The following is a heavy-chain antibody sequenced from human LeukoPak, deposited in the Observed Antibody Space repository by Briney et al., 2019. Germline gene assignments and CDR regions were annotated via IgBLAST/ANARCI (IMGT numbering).Heavy chain of an antibody. CDR3: ARAALGLWFGEPLGGPTEY. CDR1: GYTFTGYY. D-gene: IGHD3-10*01. J-gene: IGHJ4*02. V-gene: IGHV1-2*02. CDR2: IHPNSGGT. Sequence: ASVKVSCKASGYTFTGYYMHWVRQAPGQGLEWMGWIHPNSGGTNYAQKFQGRVTMTRDTSINTAYMELSRLRSDDTAVYYCARAALGLWFGEPLGGPTEYWGQGTLVTVSS.